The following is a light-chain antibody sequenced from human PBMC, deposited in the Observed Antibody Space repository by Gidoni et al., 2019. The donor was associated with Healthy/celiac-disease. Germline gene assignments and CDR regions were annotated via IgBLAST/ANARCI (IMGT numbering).Light chain of an antibody. Sequence: QSALTQPASVSGPPGQSINISCTGTSSDVGGYNYVSWYQQHPGKAPKLMIYEVSNRPSGVSNRFSGSKSGNTASLTISGLQAEDEADYYCSSYTSSGTLVVFGGGTKLTVL. V-gene: IGLV2-14*01. CDR2: EVS. J-gene: IGLJ2*01. CDR1: SSDVGGYNY. CDR3: SSYTSSGTLVV.